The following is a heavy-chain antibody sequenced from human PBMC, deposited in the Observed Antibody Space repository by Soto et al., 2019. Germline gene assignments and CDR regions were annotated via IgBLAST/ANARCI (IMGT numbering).Heavy chain of an antibody. CDR1: GFTFSRSA. V-gene: IGHV3-73*02. J-gene: IGHJ6*02. CDR3: TRQDYEYDSSGYYYHYYGMDV. D-gene: IGHD3-22*01. Sequence: EVQLLESGGGLVQPGGSLKLSCAAYGFTFSRSAMHWVRQASGKGLEWVGRIRSNANSYATAYAASVKGRFNISSDDTNNTAYLQMSSLKTEETAVYYCTRQDYEYDSSGYYYHYYGMDVWGQGTTVTVSS. CDR2: IRSNANSYAT.